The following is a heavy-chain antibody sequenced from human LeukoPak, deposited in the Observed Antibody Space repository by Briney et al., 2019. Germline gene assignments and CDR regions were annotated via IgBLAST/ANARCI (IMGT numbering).Heavy chain of an antibody. J-gene: IGHJ4*01. D-gene: IGHD3-3*01. CDR3: ARGFWSGYSYYFDY. CDR1: GGSISSYY. CDR2: IYYSST. Sequence: SETLSLTCTVSGGSISSYYWSWIRQPPGKGLEWIWYIYYSSTNYNPSLKSRVTLSVDTSKNQFSLNLSSVTAADTAVYYCARGFWSGYSYYFDYWGHGTLVTVSS. V-gene: IGHV4-59*01.